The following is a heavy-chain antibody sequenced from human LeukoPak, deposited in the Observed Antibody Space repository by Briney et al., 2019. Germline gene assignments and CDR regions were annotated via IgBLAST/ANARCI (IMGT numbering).Heavy chain of an antibody. Sequence: NAGGSLRLSCAASGFTFSSYNMNWVRQAPGKGLEWVSSITSGSSHMYYADSVKGRFTISRDNAKNSLYLLMNSLRAEDTAVYFCARDPYSGSYWSDYYYYMDVWGKGTTVTISS. J-gene: IGHJ6*03. V-gene: IGHV3-21*01. CDR3: ARDPYSGSYWSDYYYYMDV. D-gene: IGHD1-26*01. CDR1: GFTFSSYN. CDR2: ITSGSSHM.